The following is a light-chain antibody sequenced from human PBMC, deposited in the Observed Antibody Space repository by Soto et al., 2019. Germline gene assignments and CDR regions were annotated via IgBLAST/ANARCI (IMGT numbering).Light chain of an antibody. Sequence: QSALTQPASVSWSPGQSITISCTGTSSDVGGYKYLSWYRPHPGKAPKLMIYDVNNRPSGVANRFSGSKSGNTASLTISGLQAEDEADYYCSSYTTSNTLVVFGGGTKLTVL. CDR3: SSYTTSNTLVV. V-gene: IGLV2-14*03. CDR2: DVN. J-gene: IGLJ2*01. CDR1: SSDVGGYKY.